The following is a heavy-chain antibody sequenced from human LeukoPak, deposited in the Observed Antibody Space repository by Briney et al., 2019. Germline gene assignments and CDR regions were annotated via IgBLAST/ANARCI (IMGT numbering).Heavy chain of an antibody. CDR3: VGRSMVRLCLDY. CDR2: IIPIFGTA. J-gene: IGHJ4*02. D-gene: IGHD3-10*01. Sequence: GASVKVSCKASGGTVSSYAISWVRQAPGQGLEWMGGIIPIFGTANYAQKFQGRVTITTDESTSTAYMELSSLRSEDTAVYYCVGRSMVRLCLDYWGQGTMVTVSS. V-gene: IGHV1-69*05. CDR1: GGTVSSYA.